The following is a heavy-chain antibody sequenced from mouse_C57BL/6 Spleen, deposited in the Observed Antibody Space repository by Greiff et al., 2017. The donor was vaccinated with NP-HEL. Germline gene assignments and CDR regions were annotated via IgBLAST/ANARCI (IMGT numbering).Heavy chain of an antibody. D-gene: IGHD4-1*01. J-gene: IGHJ4*01. V-gene: IGHV5-9-1*02. Sequence: EVKVVESGEGLVKPGGSLKLSCAASGFTFSSYAMSWVRQTPEKRLEWVAYISSGGDYIYYADTVKGRFTISRDNARNTLYLQMSSLKSEDTAMYYCTREWSLTGTSAMDYWGQGTSVTVSS. CDR2: ISSGGDYI. CDR3: TREWSLTGTSAMDY. CDR1: GFTFSSYA.